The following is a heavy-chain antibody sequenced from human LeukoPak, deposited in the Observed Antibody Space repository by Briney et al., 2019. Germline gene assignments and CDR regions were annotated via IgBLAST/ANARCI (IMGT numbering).Heavy chain of an antibody. Sequence: SVKVSCKASGYTFTSYAISWVRQAPGQGLEWMGGIIPIFGTANYAQKFQGRVTITTDESTSTAYMELSSLRSEDTAVYYCARGRSGYDLFDYWGQGTLVTVSS. CDR1: GYTFTSYA. D-gene: IGHD5-12*01. CDR3: ARGRSGYDLFDY. J-gene: IGHJ4*02. V-gene: IGHV1-69*05. CDR2: IIPIFGTA.